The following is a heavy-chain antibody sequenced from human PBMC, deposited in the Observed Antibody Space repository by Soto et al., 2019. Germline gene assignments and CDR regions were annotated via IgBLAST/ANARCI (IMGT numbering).Heavy chain of an antibody. CDR1: GFTFSSYA. Sequence: PGGSLRLSCAASGFTFSSYAMSWVRQAPGKGLEWVSGISASGGSTYYADSVKGRFTISRDNSKNTLYLQMNSLRAEDTAVYYCARSLVATITFDFSAYWGQGTLVTVSS. V-gene: IGHV3-23*01. J-gene: IGHJ4*02. CDR3: ARSLVATITFDFSAY. D-gene: IGHD5-12*01. CDR2: ISASGGST.